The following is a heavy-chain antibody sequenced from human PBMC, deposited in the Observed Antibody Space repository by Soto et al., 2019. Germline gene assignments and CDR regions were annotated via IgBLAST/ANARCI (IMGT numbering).Heavy chain of an antibody. CDR1: GFTFDDYA. Sequence: PGGSLRLSCAASGFTFDDYAMHWVRQAPGKGLEWVSGIIWNSGSIGYADSVKGRFTISRDNAKNSLYLQMNSLRVEDTALYYCAKDRDSSGWLGFDYWGQGTLVTVSS. V-gene: IGHV3-9*01. CDR2: IIWNSGSI. CDR3: AKDRDSSGWLGFDY. J-gene: IGHJ4*02. D-gene: IGHD6-19*01.